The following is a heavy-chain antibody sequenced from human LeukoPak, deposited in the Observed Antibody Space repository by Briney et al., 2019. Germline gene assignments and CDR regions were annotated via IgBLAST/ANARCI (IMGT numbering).Heavy chain of an antibody. Sequence: GGSLRLSCAASGFTFSSYSMSWVRQVPGKGLEWVLALSGSGGNTYNADSVKGRFTISRDNSKNTLYLQMNSLRAEDTAKYYCAKVASLCTSTSCVRGGFDYWGQGTLVTVSS. V-gene: IGHV3-23*01. CDR3: AKVASLCTSTSCVRGGFDY. J-gene: IGHJ4*02. CDR1: GFTFSSYS. D-gene: IGHD2-2*01. CDR2: LSGSGGNT.